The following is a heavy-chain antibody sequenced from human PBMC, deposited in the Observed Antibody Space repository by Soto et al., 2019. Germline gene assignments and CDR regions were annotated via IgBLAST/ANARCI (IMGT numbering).Heavy chain of an antibody. J-gene: IGHJ6*02. V-gene: IGHV3-33*01. Sequence: GGSLRLASAASGFTFSSYGMHWVRQAPGKGLEWVAVIWYDGSNKYYADSVKGRFTISRDNSKNTLYLQMNSLRAEDTAVYYCARDLSSRYTAMVTYYYYYGMDVWGQGTTVTSP. D-gene: IGHD5-18*01. CDR2: IWYDGSNK. CDR3: ARDLSSRYTAMVTYYYYYGMDV. CDR1: GFTFSSYG.